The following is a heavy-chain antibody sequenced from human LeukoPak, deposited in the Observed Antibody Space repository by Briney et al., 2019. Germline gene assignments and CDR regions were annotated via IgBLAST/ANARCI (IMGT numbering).Heavy chain of an antibody. J-gene: IGHJ3*01. CDR3: ARDKPGWCAFDV. Sequence: GASVKVSCKASGYRVSSFAIIWVRQAPGQGLECLGWIAANNDHTHYALNVQGRVTMTTDTSTDTAYMELRNLRSDDTAVYFCARDKPGWCAFDVWGQGTVVTVSS. CDR2: IAANNDHT. V-gene: IGHV1-18*01. D-gene: IGHD2-21*01. CDR1: GYRVSSFA.